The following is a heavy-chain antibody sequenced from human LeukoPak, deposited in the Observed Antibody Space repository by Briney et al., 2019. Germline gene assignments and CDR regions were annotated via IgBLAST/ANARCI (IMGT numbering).Heavy chain of an antibody. CDR3: ARDLFGVGSSSSEWFDP. CDR1: GGSISSSSYY. V-gene: IGHV4-39*07. Sequence: SETLSLTCTVSGGSISSSSYYWGWIRQPPGKGLEWIGSIYYSGSTYYNPSLKSRVTISVDTSKNQFSLKLSSVTAADTAVYYCARDLFGVGSSSSEWFDPWGQGTLVTVSS. CDR2: IYYSGST. D-gene: IGHD6-13*01. J-gene: IGHJ5*02.